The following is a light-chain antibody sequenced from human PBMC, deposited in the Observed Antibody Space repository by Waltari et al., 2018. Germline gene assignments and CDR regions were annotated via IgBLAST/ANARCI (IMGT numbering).Light chain of an antibody. J-gene: IGKJ4*01. Sequence: DIVMTQSPDSLAVSLGERATMHCKSSQSILYIPNNKNYLDWYQHRPGQPPKVVVSGASTREPGVPDLFSGSGSGTDFTLTISSLQAEDVAVYYCQQFYSIPLAFGRGTRVEIK. CDR3: QQFYSIPLA. CDR2: GAS. CDR1: QSILYIPNNKNY. V-gene: IGKV4-1*01.